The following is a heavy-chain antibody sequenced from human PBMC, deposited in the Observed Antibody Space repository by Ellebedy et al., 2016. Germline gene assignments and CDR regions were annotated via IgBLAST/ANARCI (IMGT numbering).Heavy chain of an antibody. Sequence: GGSPRLSCAASGFTFSNAWMNWVRQAPGKGLEWVGRIKSKTDGGAADYAAPVKGRFTISRDDSKNTLYLQMNSLKTEDTAVYFCTTVYRYNYDSVWGQGTLVTVSS. CDR1: GFTFSNAW. D-gene: IGHD5-18*01. V-gene: IGHV3-15*01. CDR2: IKSKTDGGAA. CDR3: TTVYRYNYDSV. J-gene: IGHJ4*02.